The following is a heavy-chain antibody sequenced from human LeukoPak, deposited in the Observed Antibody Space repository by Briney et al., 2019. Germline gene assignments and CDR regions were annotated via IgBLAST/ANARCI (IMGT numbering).Heavy chain of an antibody. Sequence: ASVKVSCKASGYTFTGYYMHWVRQAPGQGLEWMGWINPNSGGTNYAQKFQGRVTMTRDTSISTAYMELSRLRSDDTAVYYCARGLRGYCSGGSCLSDDAFDIWGQGTMVTVSS. CDR2: INPNSGGT. J-gene: IGHJ3*02. CDR3: ARGLRGYCSGGSCLSDDAFDI. V-gene: IGHV1-2*02. CDR1: GYTFTGYY. D-gene: IGHD2-15*01.